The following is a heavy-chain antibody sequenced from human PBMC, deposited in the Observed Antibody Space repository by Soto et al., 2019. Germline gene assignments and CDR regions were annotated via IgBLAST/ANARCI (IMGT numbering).Heavy chain of an antibody. V-gene: IGHV3-23*01. J-gene: IGHJ6*01. Sequence: EVQLLESGGDLVQPGGSLTLSCAAAGFTFSSYGMSWVRQAPGKGLEWVSAVSGSGGSVYYADSVRGRFTISRDTSKNTLYLQVNSLRAEDTAIYYCAKGSVVGADYSYGMDVWGQGTTVTVSS. CDR1: GFTFSSYG. CDR3: AKGSVVGADYSYGMDV. D-gene: IGHD2-2*01. CDR2: VSGSGGSV.